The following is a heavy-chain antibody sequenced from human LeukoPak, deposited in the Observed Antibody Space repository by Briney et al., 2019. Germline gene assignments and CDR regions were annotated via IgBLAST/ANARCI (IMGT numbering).Heavy chain of an antibody. CDR1: GFGFSSGT. V-gene: IGHV3-21*06. D-gene: IGHD7-27*01. CDR3: ARDLQTGLAFDA. CDR2: LSGSGRLV. Sequence: TPGGSLRLSCAASGFGFSSGTMNWVRQAPGKALEWVSSLSGSGRLVRYAASVKGRFTISRDNAANSLFLQMNSLRVEDTAVYYCARDLQTGLAFDAWGQGTVVAVSS. J-gene: IGHJ3*01.